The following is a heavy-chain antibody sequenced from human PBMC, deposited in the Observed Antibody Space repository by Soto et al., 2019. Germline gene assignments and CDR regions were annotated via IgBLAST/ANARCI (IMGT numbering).Heavy chain of an antibody. V-gene: IGHV4-31*02. D-gene: IGHD1-26*01. CDR3: ASGGDPATTPAHP. CDR2: VFHSGST. Sequence: WIRQHPGKGLEWIGYVFHSGSTYYNPSLRSRVTMSADTSKNQFSLKLPSVTAADTAVYYCASGGDPATTPAHPWGQLILITVFS. J-gene: IGHJ5*02.